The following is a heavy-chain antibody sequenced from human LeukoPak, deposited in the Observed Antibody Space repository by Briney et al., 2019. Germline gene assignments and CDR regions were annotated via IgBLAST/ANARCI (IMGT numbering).Heavy chain of an antibody. CDR1: GFTFSSYE. V-gene: IGHV3-48*03. Sequence: GGSLRLSCAASGFTFSSYEMNWVRQAPGKGLEWVSYINSAGSTIYYADSVEGRFTISRDNAKNSLYLQMNSLRAEDTAVYYCARGQYYDILTGYYGPPFDYWGQGTLITVSS. J-gene: IGHJ4*02. CDR3: ARGQYYDILTGYYGPPFDY. CDR2: INSAGSTI. D-gene: IGHD3-9*01.